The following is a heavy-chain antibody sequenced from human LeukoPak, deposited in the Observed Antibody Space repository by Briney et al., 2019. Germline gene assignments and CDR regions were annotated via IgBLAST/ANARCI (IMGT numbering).Heavy chain of an antibody. V-gene: IGHV3-30*02. CDR1: GFTFSSYG. J-gene: IGHJ6*03. CDR3: ARVTMVRGGVYYYYMDV. CDR2: IRYDGSNK. Sequence: PGGSLRLSCAASGFTFSSYGMHWVRQAPGKGLEWVAFIRYDGSNKYYADSVKGRFTISRDNSKNTLYLQMNSLRAEDTAVYYCARVTMVRGGVYYYYMDVWGKGTTVTVSS. D-gene: IGHD3-10*01.